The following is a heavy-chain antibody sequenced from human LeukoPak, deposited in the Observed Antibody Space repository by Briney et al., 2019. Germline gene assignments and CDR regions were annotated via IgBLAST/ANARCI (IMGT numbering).Heavy chain of an antibody. CDR2: INPNSGGT. V-gene: IGHV1-2*02. Sequence: ASVKVSCKASGYTFTGYYMHWVRQAPGQGLEWMGWINPNSGGTNYAQKFQGRVTMTRDTSISTAYMELSRLRSDDTAVYYCARAAETYYDFWSGYYSNDYWGQGTLVTVSS. CDR3: ARAAETYYDFWSGYYSNDY. CDR1: GYTFTGYY. D-gene: IGHD3-3*01. J-gene: IGHJ4*02.